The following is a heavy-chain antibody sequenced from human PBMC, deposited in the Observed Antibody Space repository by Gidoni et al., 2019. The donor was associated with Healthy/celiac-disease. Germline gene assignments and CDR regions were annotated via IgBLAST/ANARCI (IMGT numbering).Heavy chain of an antibody. V-gene: IGHV3-30*18. D-gene: IGHD3-9*01. CDR1: GFPFSRHG. CDR2: ISYDGSNK. CDR3: AKDAGRYFDWLSYFDY. Sequence: QVQLVESGGGVVQPGRSLRLSCAASGFPFSRHGLHWVRQAPGKGLEWVAVISYDGSNKYYADSVKGRFTISRDNSKNTLYLQMNSLRAEDTAVYYCAKDAGRYFDWLSYFDYWGQGTLVTVSS. J-gene: IGHJ4*02.